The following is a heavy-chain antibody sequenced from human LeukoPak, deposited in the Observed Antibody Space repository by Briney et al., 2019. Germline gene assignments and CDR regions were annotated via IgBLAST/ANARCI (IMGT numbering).Heavy chain of an antibody. Sequence: PSETLSLTCTVSGGSISSGSYYWGWIRQPPGKGLEWIGNIYYSGSTYYNPSLKSRVTISVDTSKNQFSLKLNSVTAADTAMYYCAKSGGYGLIDYWGQGTLVTVSS. D-gene: IGHD1-26*01. J-gene: IGHJ4*02. CDR2: IYYSGST. V-gene: IGHV4-39*01. CDR3: AKSGGYGLIDY. CDR1: GGSISSGSYY.